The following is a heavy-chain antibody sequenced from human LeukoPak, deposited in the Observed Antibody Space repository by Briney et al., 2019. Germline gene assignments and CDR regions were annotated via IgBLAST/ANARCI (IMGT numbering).Heavy chain of an antibody. Sequence: PSQTLSLTCAISGDSVSSNSAAWNWIRQSPSRGLEWLGRTYYRSKWYNDYAVSVKSRITINPDTSKNQFSLQLNSVTPEDTAVYYCARDRLYSSSWWQANYYYYYYMDVWGKGTTVTVSS. V-gene: IGHV6-1*01. CDR1: GDSVSSNSAA. CDR3: ARDRLYSSSWWQANYYYYYYMDV. D-gene: IGHD6-13*01. CDR2: TYYRSKWYN. J-gene: IGHJ6*03.